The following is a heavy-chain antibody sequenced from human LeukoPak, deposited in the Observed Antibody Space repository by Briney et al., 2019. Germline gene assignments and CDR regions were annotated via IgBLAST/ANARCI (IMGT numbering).Heavy chain of an antibody. CDR2: IYSGGST. CDR1: GFTVSSNY. Sequence: GGSLGLSCAASGFTVSSNYMSWVRQAPGKGLXXVSVIYSGGSTYCADSVKGRFTISRDNSKNTLCLQMNSLRAEDTAVYYCARDTYYYDSSGYDYYYGMDVWGQGTTVTVSS. D-gene: IGHD3-22*01. CDR3: ARDTYYYDSSGYDYYYGMDV. J-gene: IGHJ6*02. V-gene: IGHV3-53*01.